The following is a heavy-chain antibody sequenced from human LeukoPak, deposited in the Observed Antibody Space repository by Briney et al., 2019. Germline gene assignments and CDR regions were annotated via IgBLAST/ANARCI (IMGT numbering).Heavy chain of an antibody. J-gene: IGHJ3*02. CDR1: GGYNSSYY. V-gene: IGHV4-59*01. CDR2: ISYSGTT. D-gene: IGHD6-19*01. Sequence: PSETLSLTCTFSGGYNSSYYWCWIRQSPGKGLEWIGHISYSGTTNYNPSLRSRLTISVDTSKNQFSLKLSSVTAADTAVYYCARDRVIAVANDAFDIWGQGTMVTVSS. CDR3: ARDRVIAVANDAFDI.